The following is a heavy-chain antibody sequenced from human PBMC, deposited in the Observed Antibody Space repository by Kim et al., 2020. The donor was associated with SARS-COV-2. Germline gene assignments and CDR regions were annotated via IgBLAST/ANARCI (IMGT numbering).Heavy chain of an antibody. J-gene: IGHJ3*01. V-gene: IGHV3-53*01. D-gene: IGHD6-19*01. CDR3: ARGFSSIWRASHL. CDR2: IYSGGRT. Sequence: GGSLRLSCAASGFIVRNSDMSWVRQAPGTGLECVSVIYSGGRTEYADSVKGRFTISTDNSKNTLYLQMNGLRGEDTALYYCARGFSSIWRASHLWGRGT. CDR1: GFIVRNSD.